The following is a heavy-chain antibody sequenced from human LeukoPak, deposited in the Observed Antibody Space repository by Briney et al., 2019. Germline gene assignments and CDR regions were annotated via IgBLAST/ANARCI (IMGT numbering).Heavy chain of an antibody. V-gene: IGHV3-30-3*01. CDR3: ARESLSYDSSGYYYEGADIDY. Sequence: PGRSLRLSCAASGLTFSSYAMHWVRQAPGKGLEWVAVISYDGSNKYYADSVKGRFTISRDNSKNTLYLQMNSLRAEDTAVYYCARESLSYDSSGYYYEGADIDYWGQGTLVTVSS. CDR2: ISYDGSNK. J-gene: IGHJ4*02. CDR1: GLTFSSYA. D-gene: IGHD3-22*01.